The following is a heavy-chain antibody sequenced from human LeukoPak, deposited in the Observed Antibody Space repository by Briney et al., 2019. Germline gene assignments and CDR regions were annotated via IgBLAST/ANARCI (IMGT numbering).Heavy chain of an antibody. D-gene: IGHD4-17*01. CDR1: RFTFSSYA. CDR3: AAPTVPEGGY. CDR2: LSGSGDST. J-gene: IGHJ4*02. Sequence: GGSLRLSCAASRFTFSSYAMTWVRQAPGRGLEWVSALSGSGDSTYYADSVKGRFTISRDNSKNTLYLQMNSLRAEDTAVYYCAAPTVPEGGYWGQGTLVTVSS. V-gene: IGHV3-23*01.